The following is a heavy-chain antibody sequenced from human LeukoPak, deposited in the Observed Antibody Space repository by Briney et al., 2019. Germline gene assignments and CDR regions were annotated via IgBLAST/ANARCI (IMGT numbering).Heavy chain of an antibody. J-gene: IGHJ6*02. D-gene: IGHD3-10*01. CDR2: ISAYNGNT. Sequence: ASVKVSCKASGYTFTSYGISRVRQAPGQGLEWMGWISAYNGNTNYAQKLQGRVTMTTDTSTSTAYMELRSLRSDDTAVYYCARDWPSRIWFGELRAFNNYYYGMDVWGQGTTVTVSS. V-gene: IGHV1-18*01. CDR3: ARDWPSRIWFGELRAFNNYYYGMDV. CDR1: GYTFTSYG.